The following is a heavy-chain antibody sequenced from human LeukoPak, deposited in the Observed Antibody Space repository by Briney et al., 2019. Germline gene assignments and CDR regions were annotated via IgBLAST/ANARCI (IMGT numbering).Heavy chain of an antibody. CDR2: INHSGST. CDR3: ARERYDFWSGYYGMDV. J-gene: IGHJ6*02. D-gene: IGHD3-3*01. Sequence: PSETLSLTCTVSGGSISSSSYYWGWIRQPPGKGLEWIGEINHSGSTNYNPSLKSRVTISVDTSKNQFSLKLSSVTAADTAVYYCARERYDFWSGYYGMDVWGQGTTVTVSS. CDR1: GGSISSSSYY. V-gene: IGHV4-39*07.